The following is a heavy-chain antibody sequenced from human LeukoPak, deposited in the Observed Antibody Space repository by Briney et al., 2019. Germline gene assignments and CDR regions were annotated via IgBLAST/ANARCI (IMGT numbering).Heavy chain of an antibody. Sequence: PGGSLRLSCAASGFTSSTYGMHWVRQVPGKGLVWVSHINSDGRIINYADSVKGRLTISRDNAKNTLYLQMNSLRVEDTAVYYCARGRGWYFDLWGRGTLVTVSS. CDR1: GFTSSTYG. V-gene: IGHV3-74*01. CDR2: INSDGRII. CDR3: ARGRGWYFDL. J-gene: IGHJ2*01. D-gene: IGHD3-10*01.